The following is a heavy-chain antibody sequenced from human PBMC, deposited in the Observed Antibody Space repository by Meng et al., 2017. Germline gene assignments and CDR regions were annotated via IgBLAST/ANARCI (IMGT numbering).Heavy chain of an antibody. CDR2: ISGDVSIT. D-gene: IGHD1-1*01. V-gene: IGHV3-74*01. CDR3: LDEAPRSDY. Sequence: EGHLVEPGEGLVQPGGSLRRSCAASGFTLNNYWMHGVRQFPGEGLVWVSRISGDVSITTYADSVKGQFTISRDNAKNTLYLQMNSLRPEDTAVYYCLDEAPRSDYWGQGSLVTVSS. J-gene: IGHJ4*02. CDR1: GFTLNNYW.